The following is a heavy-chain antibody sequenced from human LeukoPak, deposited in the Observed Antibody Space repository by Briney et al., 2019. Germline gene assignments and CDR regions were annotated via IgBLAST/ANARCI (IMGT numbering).Heavy chain of an antibody. CDR2: IKQDGSEK. V-gene: IGHV3-7*04. J-gene: IGHJ2*01. Sequence: AGSQVFSCAASGFTFSSYWMSWVRQAPGKGLEWVANIKQDGSEKYYVDSVRSRFTSSPDNAKNSLYLQMNSLRAEDTAVYYCARSYCSSTSCYAWYFDLWGRSTLGSASS. CDR1: GFTFSSYW. D-gene: IGHD2-2*01. CDR3: ARSYCSSTSCYAWYFDL.